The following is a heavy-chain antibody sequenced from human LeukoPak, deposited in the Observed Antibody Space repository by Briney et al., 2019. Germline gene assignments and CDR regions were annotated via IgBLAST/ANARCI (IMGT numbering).Heavy chain of an antibody. D-gene: IGHD6-19*01. V-gene: IGHV1-2*02. CDR1: GGTFSSYA. Sequence: ASVKVSCKASGGTFSSYAISWVRQAPGQGLEWMGWINPNSGGTNYAQKFQGRVTMTRDTSISTAYMELSRLRSDDTAVYYCARETISQWLVPFYYYYGMDVWGQGTTVTVSS. CDR2: INPNSGGT. CDR3: ARETISQWLVPFYYYYGMDV. J-gene: IGHJ6*02.